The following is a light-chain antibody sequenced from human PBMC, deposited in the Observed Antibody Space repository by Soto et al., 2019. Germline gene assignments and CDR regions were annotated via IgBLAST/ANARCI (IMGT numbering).Light chain of an antibody. V-gene: IGLV6-57*01. CDR1: SGSIASNY. J-gene: IGLJ3*02. CDR3: QSYDATNQV. Sequence: NFMLTQPHSVSESPGKTVTISCTRSSGSIASNYVQWYQQRPGSSPTTVIYEDNQRPSGVPDRFSGSIDSSSNSASLTISGLETEDEADYYCQSYDATNQVFGGGTKSPS. CDR2: EDN.